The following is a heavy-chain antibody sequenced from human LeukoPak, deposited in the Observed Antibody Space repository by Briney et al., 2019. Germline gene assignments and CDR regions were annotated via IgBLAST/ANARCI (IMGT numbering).Heavy chain of an antibody. CDR3: ARSMLTIPIPGGY. J-gene: IGHJ4*02. Sequence: GSLRLSCAAPGFTFSSYWMHWVRQAPGKGLVWVSRINSGGSSTSYADSVKGRFTISRDNAKNTLYLQMNSLRAEDTAVYYCARSMLTIPIPGGYWGQGTLVTVSS. V-gene: IGHV3-74*01. CDR2: INSGGSST. CDR1: GFTFSSYW. D-gene: IGHD3-16*01.